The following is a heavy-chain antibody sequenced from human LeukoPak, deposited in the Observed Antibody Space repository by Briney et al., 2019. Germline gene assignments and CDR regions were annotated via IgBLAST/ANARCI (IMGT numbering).Heavy chain of an antibody. CDR3: ARDTDYDSPLGY. V-gene: IGHV3-66*01. CDR2: IYSGGRT. D-gene: IGHD3-22*01. Sequence: SGGSLRLSCAASGFTFSSYSMNWVRQAPGKGLEWVSVIYSGGRTYYADSVKGRFTISRDNSKNTLYLQMTSLRAEDTAIYYCARDTDYDSPLGYWGQGTLVTVSS. CDR1: GFTFSSYS. J-gene: IGHJ4*02.